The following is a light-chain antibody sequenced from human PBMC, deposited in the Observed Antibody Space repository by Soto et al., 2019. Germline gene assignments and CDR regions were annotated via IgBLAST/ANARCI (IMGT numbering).Light chain of an antibody. J-gene: IGLJ3*02. CDR3: GTWDNSLSLWV. CDR1: SSNSGNNY. CDR2: ENN. V-gene: IGLV1-51*02. Sequence: QSVLTQPPSVSAAPGQTVTISCSGSSSNSGNNYVSWYQHLPGSAPKLLIYENNKRPSGIPDRFSGSKSGTSATLGITGLQTGDEADYYCGTWDNSLSLWVFGGGTKLTVL.